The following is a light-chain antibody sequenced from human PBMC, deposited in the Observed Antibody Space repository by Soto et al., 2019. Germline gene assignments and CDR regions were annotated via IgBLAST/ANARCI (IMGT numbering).Light chain of an antibody. J-gene: IGKJ5*01. CDR2: AAS. CDR1: QGIRND. CDR3: LQDYNYPYT. V-gene: IGKV1-6*01. Sequence: AIQMTQSPSSLSASVGDRVTITWRASQGIRNDLAWYQQKPGKAPKLLIYAASSLQSGVPSKFSGSGSGTDFTLTIISLQPEDFATYYCLQDYNYPYTFGQGTRLENK.